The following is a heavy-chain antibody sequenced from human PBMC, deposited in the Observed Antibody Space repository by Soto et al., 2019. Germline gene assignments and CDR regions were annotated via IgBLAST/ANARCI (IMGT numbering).Heavy chain of an antibody. V-gene: IGHV4-34*01. CDR2: INHSGST. D-gene: IGHD2-15*01. CDR1: GGSFSGYY. Sequence: QVQLQQWGAGLLEPSETLSLTCAVYGGSFSGYYWSWIRQPLGKALEWIGEINHSGSTNYNPSLKSLVTISVDTSKNQFSVQLSSVTAADTAVYYCARCLGYCSCGSCYRDYWGQGTLVTVSS. CDR3: ARCLGYCSCGSCYRDY. J-gene: IGHJ4*02.